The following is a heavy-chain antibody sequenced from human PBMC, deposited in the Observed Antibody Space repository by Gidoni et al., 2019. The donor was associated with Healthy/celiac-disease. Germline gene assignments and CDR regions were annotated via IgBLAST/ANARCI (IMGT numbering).Heavy chain of an antibody. J-gene: IGHJ3*02. CDR2: IWYDGSNK. CDR3: AREGYSSSPRRGAAFDI. V-gene: IGHV3-33*01. CDR1: GFPFSSYG. Sequence: QVQLLASAGGVVQPGRFLRLSCPASGFPFSSYGMHWVRQAPGQGLEWVAVIWYDGSNKYYADSVKGRFTISRDNSKNTLYLQMNSLRAEDTAVYYCAREGYSSSPRRGAAFDIWGQGTMVTVSS. D-gene: IGHD6-13*01.